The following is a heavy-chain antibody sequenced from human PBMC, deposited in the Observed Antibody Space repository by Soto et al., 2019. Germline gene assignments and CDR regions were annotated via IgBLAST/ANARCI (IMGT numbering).Heavy chain of an antibody. CDR2: INHSGST. CDR1: GGSFSGYY. D-gene: IGHD2-21*01. CDR3: ARHGYCGGDCYNDY. V-gene: IGHV4-34*01. Sequence: SETLSLTCAVYGGSFSGYYWSWIRQPPGKGLEWIGEINHSGSTNYNPSLKSRVTISVDTSKNQFSLKLSSVTAADTAVYYCARHGYCGGDCYNDYWGQGTQVTVSS. J-gene: IGHJ4*02.